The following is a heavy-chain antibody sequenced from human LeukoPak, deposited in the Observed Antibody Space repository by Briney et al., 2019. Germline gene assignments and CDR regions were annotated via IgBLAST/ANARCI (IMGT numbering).Heavy chain of an antibody. CDR2: IIPIFGTA. CDR1: GGTFSSYA. D-gene: IGHD3-10*01. V-gene: IGHV1-69*01. CDR3: ARAAGFGELYDY. Sequence: ASVKVSCKASGGTFSSYAISWVRPAPGQGLEWMGGIIPIFGTANYAQKFQGRVTITADESTSTAYMELSSLRSEDTAVYYCARAAGFGELYDYWGQGTLVTVSS. J-gene: IGHJ4*02.